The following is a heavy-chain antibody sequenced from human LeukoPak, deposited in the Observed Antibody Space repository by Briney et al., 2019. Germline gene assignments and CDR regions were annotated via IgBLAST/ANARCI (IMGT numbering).Heavy chain of an antibody. D-gene: IGHD3-22*01. CDR3: LKDMFHYDSSGYP. Sequence: GSLRLSCVASGFHFSIYGMHWVRQAPGKGLEWVSVISFDETRKFYGDSVKGRFTISRDNSKNTVYLQMNNLRPEDTAVYYCLKDMFHYDSSGYPWGQGTLVIVSS. V-gene: IGHV3-30*18. J-gene: IGHJ5*02. CDR1: GFHFSIYG. CDR2: ISFDETRK.